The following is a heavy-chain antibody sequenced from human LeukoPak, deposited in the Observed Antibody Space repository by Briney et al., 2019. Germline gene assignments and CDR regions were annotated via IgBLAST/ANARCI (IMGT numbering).Heavy chain of an antibody. Sequence: GGSLGLSCAASGFSFRNYWMGWVRQAPGTGLEWVANIDKHGNGKYYVDSVKGRFAISRDYASNSVFLQMDSLRAEDTSVYYCARDAGWGYYDLWGQGTPATVSS. V-gene: IGHV3-7*01. CDR1: GFSFRNYW. J-gene: IGHJ4*02. D-gene: IGHD1-26*01. CDR2: IDKHGNGK. CDR3: ARDAGWGYYDL.